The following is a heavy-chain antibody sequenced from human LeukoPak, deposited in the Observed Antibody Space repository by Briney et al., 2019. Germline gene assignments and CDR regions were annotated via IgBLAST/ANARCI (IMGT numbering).Heavy chain of an antibody. CDR2: INHSGST. D-gene: IGHD2-15*01. CDR3: ASGAQRARGWNY. J-gene: IGHJ4*02. CDR1: GGSFSGYY. Sequence: PSETLSLTCAVYGGSFSGYYWSWIRQPPGKGLEWIGEINHSGSTNYNPSLKSRVTISVDTSKNQFSLKLSSVTAADTAVYYCASGAQRARGWNYWGQGTLVTVSS. V-gene: IGHV4-34*01.